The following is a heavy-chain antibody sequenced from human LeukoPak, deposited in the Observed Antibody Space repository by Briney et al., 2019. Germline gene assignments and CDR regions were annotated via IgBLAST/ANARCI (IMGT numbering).Heavy chain of an antibody. J-gene: IGHJ4*02. Sequence: QPGGSLRLSCTASGFIFSGSWMPWIRQAPGKGLEWVAIIKKDGSEKYYVDSMKGRFTISRDNAKNSLFLQMNSLRAEDTAIYYCTTDTWYSAGHWGQGTLVTVSS. CDR2: IKKDGSEK. V-gene: IGHV3-7*03. D-gene: IGHD2-15*01. CDR1: GFIFSGSW. CDR3: TTDTWYSAGH.